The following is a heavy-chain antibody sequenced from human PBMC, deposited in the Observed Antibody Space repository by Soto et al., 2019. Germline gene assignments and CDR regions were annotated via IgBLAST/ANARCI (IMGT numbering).Heavy chain of an antibody. CDR2: IYYSGST. J-gene: IGHJ6*02. CDR3: ARHVECWPDQDHDCVDV. Sequence: TLSLTGTGSCVSISSYYWGWIRQPPGKGLEWIGYIYYSGSTNYNPSLKSRVTISVDTSKNQFSLKLSSVTAADTAVYYCARHVECWPDQDHDCVDVWGQGTTVTVSS. D-gene: IGHD1-1*01. V-gene: IGHV4-59*08. CDR1: CVSISSYY.